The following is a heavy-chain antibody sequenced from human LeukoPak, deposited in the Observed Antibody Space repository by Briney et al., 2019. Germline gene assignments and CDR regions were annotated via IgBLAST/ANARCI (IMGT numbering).Heavy chain of an antibody. CDR3: ARDNGYKSVDY. Sequence: ASVKVSCKASGYTFSTYGISWLRQAPGQGLEWMGWISASNGNTNYAQKFQGRVTMTTDTSTSTLCMEVRSLRSDDTAVYYCARDNGYKSVDYWGQGTLVTVSS. V-gene: IGHV1-18*01. D-gene: IGHD1-14*01. CDR2: ISASNGNT. CDR1: GYTFSTYG. J-gene: IGHJ4*02.